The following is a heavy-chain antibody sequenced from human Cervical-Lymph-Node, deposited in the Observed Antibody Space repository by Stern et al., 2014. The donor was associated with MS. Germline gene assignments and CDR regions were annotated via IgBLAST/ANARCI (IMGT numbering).Heavy chain of an antibody. CDR3: ARDRGSSGWFDY. D-gene: IGHD6-19*01. J-gene: IGHJ4*02. V-gene: IGHV3-13*01. Sequence: EEQLVESGGGLVQPGGSLRLSCAASGFTFSSYDMHWVRQATGKGLEWVSAIGPAGDTYYPGSVKGRFTISRENAKNSLYLQMNSLRAGDTAVYYCARDRGSSGWFDYWGQGTLVTVSS. CDR2: IGPAGDT. CDR1: GFTFSSYD.